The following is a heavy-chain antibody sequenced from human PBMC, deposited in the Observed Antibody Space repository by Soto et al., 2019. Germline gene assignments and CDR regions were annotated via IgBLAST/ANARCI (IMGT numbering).Heavy chain of an antibody. V-gene: IGHV3-21*01. CDR2: ISSRSDI. J-gene: IGHJ6*02. Sequence: PGGPLRLSCVGSGFTFSTYSINWVRQAPGKGLEWVSSISSRSDIYYADSVKGRFTISRDNAKNSVSLQMNSLRAEDTAVYYCAREYTAWPLAYGLDVWGQGTKVTVYS. CDR1: GFTFSTYS. D-gene: IGHD2-2*02. CDR3: AREYTAWPLAYGLDV.